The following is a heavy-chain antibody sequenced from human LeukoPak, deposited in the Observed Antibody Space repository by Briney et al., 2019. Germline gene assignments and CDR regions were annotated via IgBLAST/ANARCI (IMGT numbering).Heavy chain of an antibody. CDR1: GYSFTTYW. V-gene: IGHV5-51*01. Sequence: GESLKISCKGSGYSFTTYWIGWVRQMPGKGLEWMGIIYPGDSDTRYSPSFQGQITISADKSINTAYLQWNSLRASDTVMYYCARRLTTEETFDYWGQGTLVTVSS. D-gene: IGHD1-1*01. CDR2: IYPGDSDT. CDR3: ARRLTTEETFDY. J-gene: IGHJ4*02.